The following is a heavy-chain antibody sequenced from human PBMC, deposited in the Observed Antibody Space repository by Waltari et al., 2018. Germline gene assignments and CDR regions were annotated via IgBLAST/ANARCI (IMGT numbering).Heavy chain of an antibody. CDR1: GYSISSGYY. D-gene: IGHD3-3*01. CDR2: IYHSGST. J-gene: IGHJ5*02. CDR3: ARTMEWLLPNWFDP. V-gene: IGHV4-38-2*01. Sequence: QVQLQESGPGLVKPSETLSLTCAVSGYSISSGYYWGWIRQPPGKGLEWIGSIYHSGSTYYNPSLKSRVTISVDTSKNQFSLKLSSVTAADTAVYYCARTMEWLLPNWFDPWGQGTLVTVSS.